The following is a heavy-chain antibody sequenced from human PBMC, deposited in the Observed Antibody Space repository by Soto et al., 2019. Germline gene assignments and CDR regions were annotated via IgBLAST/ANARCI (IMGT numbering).Heavy chain of an antibody. Sequence: ASVKVSCKTSGYIFTDHLIHWVRQSPGQGLQWVGWVHPDSGGTNVAQAFQDRVTMTADTSITTAYMDLARLRPDDTSIFYCAKGSQGFFPVSGIYFYFGHLGQGTPVTVSS. J-gene: IGHJ4*02. CDR1: GYIFTDHL. V-gene: IGHV1-2*02. D-gene: IGHD3-22*01. CDR3: AKGSQGFFPVSGIYFYFGH. CDR2: VHPDSGGT.